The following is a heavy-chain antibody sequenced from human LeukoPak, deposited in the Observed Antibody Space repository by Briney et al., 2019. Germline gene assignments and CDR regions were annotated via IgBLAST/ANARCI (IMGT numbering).Heavy chain of an antibody. J-gene: IGHJ4*02. CDR1: GFTFSYYP. CDR2: ISGSGGST. Sequence: PGGSLRLSCVASGFTFSYYPLSWVRQAPGKGLEWVAAISGSGGSTYYADSVKGRFTISRDNSKNTLYLQMNSLRAEDTAVYYCAKRRGDSGYSFYFDYWGQGTLVTVSS. D-gene: IGHD3-22*01. CDR3: AKRRGDSGYSFYFDY. V-gene: IGHV3-23*01.